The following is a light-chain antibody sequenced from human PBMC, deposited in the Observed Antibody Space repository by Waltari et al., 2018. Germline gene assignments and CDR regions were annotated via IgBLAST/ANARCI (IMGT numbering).Light chain of an antibody. Sequence: DIVVTQSPDSLHVSLGETATINCKSSQSVFNDLNNKNYLGWNQKKPGQPPRLFIYWASTRESGAPDPFAGSGSGTDFSLTISSLQAEDVAVYFCQQYSTTPITFGGGTRVE. J-gene: IGKJ4*01. CDR2: WAS. CDR1: QSVFNDLNNKNY. V-gene: IGKV4-1*01. CDR3: QQYSTTPIT.